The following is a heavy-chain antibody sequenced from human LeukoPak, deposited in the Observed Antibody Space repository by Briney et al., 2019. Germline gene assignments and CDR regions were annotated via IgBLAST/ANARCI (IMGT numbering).Heavy chain of an antibody. Sequence: ASVKVSCKASGYTFTGYYMHWVRQAPGQGLEWMGWINLNSGGTNYAQKFQGRVTMTRDTSISTAYMELSRLRSDDTAVYYCARDCSGGSCQDYWGQGTLVTVSS. V-gene: IGHV1-2*02. CDR3: ARDCSGGSCQDY. CDR2: INLNSGGT. CDR1: GYTFTGYY. J-gene: IGHJ4*02. D-gene: IGHD2-15*01.